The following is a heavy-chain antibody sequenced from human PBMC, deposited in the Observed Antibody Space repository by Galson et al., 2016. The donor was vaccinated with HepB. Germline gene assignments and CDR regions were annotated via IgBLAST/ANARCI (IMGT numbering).Heavy chain of an antibody. CDR2: IHYSGST. CDR3: ARWTVVYADYWFDP. D-gene: IGHD2-8*02. V-gene: IGHV4-61*01. J-gene: IGHJ5*02. CDR1: GGSVSSGNYY. Sequence: SETLSLTCTVSGGSVSSGNYYWSWIRQPPGKGLEWIGYIHYSGSTKYNPSLKSRVTISVDTSKNQFSLRLSSVTAADTAVYYCARWTVVYADYWFDPWGQGTLVTVSS.